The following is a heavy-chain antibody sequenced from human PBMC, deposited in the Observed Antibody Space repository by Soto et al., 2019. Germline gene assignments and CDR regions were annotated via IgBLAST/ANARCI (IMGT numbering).Heavy chain of an antibody. CDR1: GGSISSSSYY. Sequence: SETLSLTCTVSGGSISSSSYYWGWIRQPPGKGLEWIGSIYYSGSTYYNPSLKSRVTISVDTSKNQFSLKLSSVTAADTAVYYCARQVPLVGFGMNYGMDVWGQGTTVIVSS. J-gene: IGHJ6*02. V-gene: IGHV4-39*01. D-gene: IGHD3-10*01. CDR3: ARQVPLVGFGMNYGMDV. CDR2: IYYSGST.